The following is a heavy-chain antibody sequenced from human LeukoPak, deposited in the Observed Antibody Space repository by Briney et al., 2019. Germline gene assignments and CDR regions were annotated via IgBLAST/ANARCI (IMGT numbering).Heavy chain of an antibody. CDR1: GFTVSSNF. D-gene: IGHD3-10*01. CDR2: INVSGGST. CDR3: ATFRDY. J-gene: IGHJ4*02. Sequence: SGGSLRLSCAASGFTVSSNFMSWVRQAPGKGLEWVSGINVSGGSTWYADSVKGRFTISRDNAKNSLYLQMNSLRGEDTAVYYCATFRDYWGQGTLVTVSS. V-gene: IGHV3-66*01.